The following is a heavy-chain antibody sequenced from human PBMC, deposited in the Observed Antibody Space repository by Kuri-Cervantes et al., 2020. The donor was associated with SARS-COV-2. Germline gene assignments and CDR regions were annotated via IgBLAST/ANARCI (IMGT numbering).Heavy chain of an antibody. Sequence: ALVKVSCKASGYTFTGYYMHWVRQAPGQGLEWMGWINPNSGGTNYAQKFQGRVTMTRDTSISTAYMELSRLRSDDTAVYYCVRFRYYDGSSRGAADIWGQGTMVTVSS. D-gene: IGHD3-22*01. V-gene: IGHV1-2*02. CDR2: INPNSGGT. CDR1: GYTFTGYY. CDR3: VRFRYYDGSSRGAADI. J-gene: IGHJ3*02.